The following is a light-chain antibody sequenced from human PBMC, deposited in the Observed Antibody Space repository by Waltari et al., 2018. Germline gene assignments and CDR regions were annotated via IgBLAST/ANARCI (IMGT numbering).Light chain of an antibody. V-gene: IGKV3D-7*01. Sequence: EIVLTQSPTSMAVSQGERVTISCTASSSVSTSYLHWYQQKPGFPPRLLVDRISSLASGVPARFSGSGSGTSYTLTSSSMEAEDAANYYWQQGHSIPLTFGGGTKVEIK. J-gene: IGKJ4*01. CDR1: SSVSTSY. CDR2: RIS. CDR3: QQGHSIPLT.